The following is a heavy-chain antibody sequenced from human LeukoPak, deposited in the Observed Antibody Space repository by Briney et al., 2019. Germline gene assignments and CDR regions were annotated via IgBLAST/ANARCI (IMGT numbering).Heavy chain of an antibody. J-gene: IGHJ3*02. CDR3: ARGGRFGGHDAFDI. CDR1: GGSIGSYY. Sequence: SETLSLTCSVSGGSIGSYYWNWIRQPPGKGLEYIGYIYYSGSANYNPSLKGRVTISVDTSKNQFSLKLSSVTAADTAVYYCARGGRFGGHDAFDIWGQGTMVTVSS. V-gene: IGHV4-59*01. D-gene: IGHD3-10*01. CDR2: IYYSGSA.